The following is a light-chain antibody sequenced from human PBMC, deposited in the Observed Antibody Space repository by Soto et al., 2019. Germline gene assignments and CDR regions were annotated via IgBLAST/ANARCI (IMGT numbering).Light chain of an antibody. CDR3: QQRSNWPT. V-gene: IGKV3-11*01. Sequence: EVVMTQSPATLSVSPGERATVSCRASHSVGSLLAWYQQKPGQAPRLLIYDASNRATGIPARFSGSGYGTDFTLTISSLEPEDFAVYYCQQRSNWPTFGQGTRLEIK. CDR2: DAS. J-gene: IGKJ5*01. CDR1: HSVGSL.